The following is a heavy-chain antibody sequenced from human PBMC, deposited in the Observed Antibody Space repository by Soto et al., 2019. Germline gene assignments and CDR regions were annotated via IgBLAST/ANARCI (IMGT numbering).Heavy chain of an antibody. CDR2: ISYDGTNK. CDR1: GFCFSDYG. V-gene: IGHV3-30*18. CDR3: WKDAGGTTPTGPSLAEWYFYYGMDV. D-gene: IGHD1-1*01. Sequence: GGSLRLSCEASGFCFSDYGMHWVRQAPGKGLERVAVISYDGTNKYYGDSAMDRLTISRDNSRNTQSLEMNSLSEEDAAVHYCWKDAGGTTPTGPSLAEWYFYYGMDVWGPGTTVTVSS. J-gene: IGHJ6*02.